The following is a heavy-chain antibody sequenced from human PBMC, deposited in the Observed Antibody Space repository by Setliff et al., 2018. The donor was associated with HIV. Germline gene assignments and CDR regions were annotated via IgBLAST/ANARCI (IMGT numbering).Heavy chain of an antibody. D-gene: IGHD6-19*01. V-gene: IGHV3-23*01. CDR3: AKGRYSSGANYYYYYMDV. CDR1: GFTFNSYA. J-gene: IGHJ6*03. Sequence: GGSLRLSCAASGFTFNSYAMSWVRQAPGKGLEWVSAISGSGGSTYYADSVKGRFTISRDNSKNTLYLQMNSLRAEDTAVYYCAKGRYSSGANYYYYYMDVWGKGTTVTVSS. CDR2: ISGSGGST.